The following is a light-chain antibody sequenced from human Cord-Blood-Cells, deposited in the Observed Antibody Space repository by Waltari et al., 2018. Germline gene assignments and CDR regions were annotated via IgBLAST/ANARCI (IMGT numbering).Light chain of an antibody. CDR2: AAS. V-gene: IGKV1-9*01. J-gene: IGKJ1*01. CDR1: QGISSY. CDR3: QQLNSYPPWT. Sequence: IQLTQSPSSLSASVGDRVNITCRASQGISSYLAWYQQKPGKAPKLLIYAASTLQSGVPSRFSGSGSGTDFTLTISSLQPEDFATYYCQQLNSYPPWTFGQGTKVEIK.